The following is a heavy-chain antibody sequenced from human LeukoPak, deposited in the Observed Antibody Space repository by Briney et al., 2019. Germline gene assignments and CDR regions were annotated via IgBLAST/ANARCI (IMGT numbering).Heavy chain of an antibody. Sequence: SETLSLTCTVSGGSINSNSYYWGWIRQPPGKGLEWIGSIYYSGSTYYNPSLKSRVTISVDTSKNQFSLKLSSVTAADTAVYYCATVSDSSSWNYYYYMDVWGKGTTVTISS. J-gene: IGHJ6*03. CDR2: IYYSGST. V-gene: IGHV4-39*07. CDR3: ATVSDSSSWNYYYYMDV. D-gene: IGHD6-13*01. CDR1: GGSINSNSYY.